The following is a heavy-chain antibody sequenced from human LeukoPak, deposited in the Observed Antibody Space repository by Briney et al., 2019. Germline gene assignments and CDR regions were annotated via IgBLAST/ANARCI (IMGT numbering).Heavy chain of an antibody. CDR1: GFTFINYG. Sequence: GEALRLSCVVSGFTFINYGMSWVRQAPGKGLEWVSTIRASGDRTYYAESVKGRSTMSGDKSKNTLYLQMSNLRAEDTAVYHCAVLAVPAVGYWGQGTLVIVSS. D-gene: IGHD2-15*01. J-gene: IGHJ4*02. CDR3: AVLAVPAVGY. CDR2: IRASGDRT. V-gene: IGHV3-23*01.